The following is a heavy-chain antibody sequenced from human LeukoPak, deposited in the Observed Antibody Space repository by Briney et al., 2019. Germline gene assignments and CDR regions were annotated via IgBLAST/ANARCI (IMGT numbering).Heavy chain of an antibody. CDR3: ASGSHAVTTHFDY. Sequence: SGTLSLTCAVSGDSITSSKWWSLVRQSPEKGLEWIGEIYHSGATNYNPSLKSRVTMSVDKSKNQFSLNLSSVTAADTAVYYCASGSHAVTTHFDYWGQGTLVTVSS. CDR1: GDSITSSKW. J-gene: IGHJ4*02. V-gene: IGHV4-4*02. CDR2: IYHSGAT. D-gene: IGHD3-16*01.